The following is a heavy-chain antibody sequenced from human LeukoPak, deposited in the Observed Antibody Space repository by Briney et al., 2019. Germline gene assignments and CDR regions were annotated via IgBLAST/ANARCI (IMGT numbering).Heavy chain of an antibody. J-gene: IGHJ4*02. CDR2: IKEDGSEK. V-gene: IGHV3-7*01. CDR1: GFIFSDYW. CDR3: ARDKPAYYGSGSHFDY. D-gene: IGHD3-10*01. Sequence: GGSLRLSCGASGFIFSDYWMSWVRQAPGKGLEWVAQIKEDGSEKYYIDSVKGRFVISRDNAKTLLYLQMDSLRPQDTAVYYCARDKPAYYGSGSHFDYWGQGTLVIVSS.